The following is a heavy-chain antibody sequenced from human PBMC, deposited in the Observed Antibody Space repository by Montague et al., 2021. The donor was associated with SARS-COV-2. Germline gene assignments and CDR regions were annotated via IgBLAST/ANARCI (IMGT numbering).Heavy chain of an antibody. CDR2: IYYSGST. CDR1: GGSISSGGYY. Sequence: TLSLTCTVSGGSISSGGYYWSWIRQHPGKGLEWIGYIYYSGSTYYNPSLKSRVTISVDTSKNQFSLKLSSVTAADTAVYYCARDSRRTTETPRGVITLHYFDYWGQGTLVTVSS. J-gene: IGHJ4*02. CDR3: ARDSRRTTETPRGVITLHYFDY. D-gene: IGHD4-17*01. V-gene: IGHV4-31*03.